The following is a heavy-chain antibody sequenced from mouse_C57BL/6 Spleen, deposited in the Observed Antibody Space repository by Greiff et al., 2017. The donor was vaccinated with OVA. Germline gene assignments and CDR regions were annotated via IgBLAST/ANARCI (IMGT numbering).Heavy chain of an antibody. CDR2: IYPGDGDT. CDR3: ARDYYGSSYGAMDY. V-gene: IGHV1-80*01. J-gene: IGHJ4*01. D-gene: IGHD1-1*01. CDR1: GYAFSSYW. Sequence: VQLQQSGAELVKPGASVKISCKASGYAFSSYWMNWVKQRPGKGLEWIGQIYPGDGDTNYNGKFKGKATLTADKSSSTAYLQLSSLTSEDAAVYFCARDYYGSSYGAMDYWGQGTSVTVSS.